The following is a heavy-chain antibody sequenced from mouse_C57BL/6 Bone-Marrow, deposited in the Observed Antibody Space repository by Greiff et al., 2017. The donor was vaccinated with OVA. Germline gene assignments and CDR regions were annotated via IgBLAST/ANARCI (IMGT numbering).Heavy chain of an antibody. CDR3: AREDGYYSWFAY. Sequence: QVQLKQSGAELVKPGASVKMSCKASGYTFTSYWITWVKQRPGQGLEWIGDIYPGSGSTNYNEKFKSKATLTVDTSSSTAYMQLSSLTSEDSAVYYCAREDGYYSWFAYWGQGTLVTVSA. V-gene: IGHV1-55*01. D-gene: IGHD2-3*01. J-gene: IGHJ3*01. CDR1: GYTFTSYW. CDR2: IYPGSGST.